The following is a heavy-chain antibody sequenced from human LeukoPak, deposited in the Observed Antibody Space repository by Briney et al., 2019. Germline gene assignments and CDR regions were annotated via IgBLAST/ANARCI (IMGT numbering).Heavy chain of an antibody. Sequence: SVKVSCKASGGTLNSYAISWVRQAPGQGLEWMGGIMPLFGTANYAQEFQGRVTFTTDESASTAYMEVSSLRSEDTAVYYCASGSLGDGYGVGDYYQYMDVWGKGTTVTVSS. CDR1: GGTLNSYA. CDR2: IMPLFGTA. V-gene: IGHV1-69*05. J-gene: IGHJ6*03. CDR3: ASGSLGDGYGVGDYYQYMDV. D-gene: IGHD5-24*01.